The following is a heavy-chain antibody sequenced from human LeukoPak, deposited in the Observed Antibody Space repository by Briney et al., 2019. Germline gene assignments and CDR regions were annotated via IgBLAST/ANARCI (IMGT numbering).Heavy chain of an antibody. CDR1: GFTLSTYS. J-gene: IGHJ4*02. Sequence: GGSLRLSCVVSGFTLSTYSINWVRQAPGKGLEWVSSISSKSRNIYYADSVKGRFTISRDNAKNSLSLQMNSLRAEDTAVYYCARCSGSSTYHSDDYWGQGTLVTVSS. D-gene: IGHD2-15*01. V-gene: IGHV3-21*01. CDR3: ARCSGSSTYHSDDY. CDR2: ISSKSRNI.